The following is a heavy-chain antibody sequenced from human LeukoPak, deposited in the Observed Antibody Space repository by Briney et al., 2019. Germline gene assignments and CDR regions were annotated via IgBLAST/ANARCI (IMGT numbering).Heavy chain of an antibody. J-gene: IGHJ4*02. CDR3: GKYLQTTVGANDY. Sequence: GGSLRLSCAASGFTFSSYPMSWVRQAPGKGLEWVSVISGSGGATFYGDSVQGRFTISRDNSRDTLYLQMNSLTAEDTAVYYCGKYLQTTVGANDYWGQGTLVTVSS. D-gene: IGHD1-26*01. CDR1: GFTFSSYP. CDR2: ISGSGGAT. V-gene: IGHV3-23*01.